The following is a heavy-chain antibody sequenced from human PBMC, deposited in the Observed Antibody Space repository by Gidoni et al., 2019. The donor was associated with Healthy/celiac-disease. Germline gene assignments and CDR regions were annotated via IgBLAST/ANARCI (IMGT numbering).Heavy chain of an antibody. CDR3: ARDPDPNWGYFDY. D-gene: IGHD7-27*01. CDR1: GFPFSSYG. V-gene: IGHV3-33*01. J-gene: IGHJ4*02. Sequence: QVQLVESGGGVVQPGRSLRLSCAASGFPFSSYGMHWVRQAPGKGLEWVAVIWYDGSNKYYADSVKGRFTISRDNSKNTLYLQMNSLRAEDTAVYYCARDPDPNWGYFDYWGQGTLGHRLL. CDR2: IWYDGSNK.